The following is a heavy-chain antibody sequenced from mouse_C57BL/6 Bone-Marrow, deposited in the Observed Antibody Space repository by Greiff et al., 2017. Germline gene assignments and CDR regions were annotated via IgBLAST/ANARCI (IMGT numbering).Heavy chain of an antibody. V-gene: IGHV1-81*01. J-gene: IGHJ3*01. CDR3: AREAYYYGSSSFAY. CDR2: IYPRSGNT. CDR1: GYTFTSYG. D-gene: IGHD1-1*01. Sequence: VKLQQSGAELARPGASVKLSCTASGYTFTSYGISWVKQRTGQGLEWIGEIYPRSGNTYYNEKFKGKATLTADKSSSTAYMELRSLTSEDSAVYFCAREAYYYGSSSFAYWGQGTLVTVSA.